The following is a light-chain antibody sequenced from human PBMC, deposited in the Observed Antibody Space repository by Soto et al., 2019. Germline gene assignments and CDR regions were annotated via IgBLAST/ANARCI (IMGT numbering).Light chain of an antibody. Sequence: EIVLTKSPGTLSLSPGERATLSCRASQSVSSSYLAWYQQKPGQAPRLLIYGASSRATGIPDRFSGSGSGTNFSLTISRLEAEDFAVYYCQQYDSSLYTFGQGTKLEIK. CDR3: QQYDSSLYT. J-gene: IGKJ2*01. CDR1: QSVSSSY. CDR2: GAS. V-gene: IGKV3-20*01.